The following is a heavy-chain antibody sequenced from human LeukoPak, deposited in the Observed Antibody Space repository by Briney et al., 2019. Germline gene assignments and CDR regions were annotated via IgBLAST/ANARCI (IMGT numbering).Heavy chain of an antibody. CDR3: ARVPPSVGEATSEYFQD. CDR2: INTDGSIT. V-gene: IGHV3-74*01. CDR1: GCTFSNYW. D-gene: IGHD1-26*01. Sequence: GGSLRLSCEASGCTFSNYWMHWVRQAPGKGVEWVSRINTDGSITKYADSAKGRFTISRDNAKNTLYLQMSCLRSADTAVYYCARVPPSVGEATSEYFQDWGQGTLVTVSS. J-gene: IGHJ1*01.